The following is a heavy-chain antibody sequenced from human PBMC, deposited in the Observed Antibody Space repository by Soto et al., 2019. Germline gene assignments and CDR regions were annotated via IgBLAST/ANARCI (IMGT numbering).Heavy chain of an antibody. Sequence: PSETLSLTCAVSAYSISSGYYWGCIRQPPGKGLEWIGSIYHSGSTYYNPSLKSRVTISVGTPKNQFSLKLRSVTAADTAVYYCARMGFYYDSSGYDYWGQGTLVTVSS. CDR2: IYHSGST. CDR3: ARMGFYYDSSGYDY. J-gene: IGHJ4*02. D-gene: IGHD3-22*01. V-gene: IGHV4-38-2*01. CDR1: AYSISSGYY.